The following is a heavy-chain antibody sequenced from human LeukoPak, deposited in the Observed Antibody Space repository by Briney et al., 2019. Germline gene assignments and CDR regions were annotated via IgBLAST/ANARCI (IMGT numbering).Heavy chain of an antibody. CDR2: IYSNGIT. CDR3: ARRAYFGSSGYSPTSGYFDL. CDR1: GGSIFSYY. V-gene: IGHV4-4*08. D-gene: IGHD3-22*01. Sequence: SETLSLTCTVSGGSIFSYYWNWIRQSPGKGLEWLGYIYSNGITNYSPPLRSRGTISIATSKNQFSLRLASVTAADTAMYYCARRAYFGSSGYSPTSGYFDLWGRGTLVTVSS. J-gene: IGHJ2*01.